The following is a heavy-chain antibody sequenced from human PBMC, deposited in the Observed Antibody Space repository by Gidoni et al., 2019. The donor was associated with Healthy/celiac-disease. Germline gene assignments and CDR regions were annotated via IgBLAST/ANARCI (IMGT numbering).Heavy chain of an antibody. J-gene: IGHJ4*02. CDR2: ISPADSDT. CDR1: GYTFNTYW. CDR3: ARSALSRGYSSGWFLH. V-gene: IGHV5-51*01. Sequence: EVLPVQSGAEVQKPGESLKFSCQASGYTFNTYWIAWVRQTPVKGLEWMGIISPADSDTGYSPSFEGHVTISADKSTTTAYLQWSSLEASDTAMYYCARSALSRGYSSGWFLHWGQGTLVTVSS. D-gene: IGHD6-19*01.